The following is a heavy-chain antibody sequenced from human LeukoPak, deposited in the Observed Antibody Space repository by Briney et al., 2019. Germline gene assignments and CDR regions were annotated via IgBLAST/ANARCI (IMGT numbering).Heavy chain of an antibody. J-gene: IGHJ4*02. V-gene: IGHV3-21*01. CDR3: ARDHGAGELDY. CDR1: GFTFSYYS. Sequence: SGGSLRLSCAASGFTFSYYSMNWVRQAPGKGLEWVSSISSSSSYIYYADSVKGRFTISRDNAKNSLYLQMNSLRAEDTAVYYCARDHGAGELDYWGQGTLVTVSS. D-gene: IGHD7-27*01. CDR2: ISSSSSYI.